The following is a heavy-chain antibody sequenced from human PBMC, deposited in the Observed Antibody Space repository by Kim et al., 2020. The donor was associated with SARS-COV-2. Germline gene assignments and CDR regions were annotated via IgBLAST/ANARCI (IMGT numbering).Heavy chain of an antibody. J-gene: IGHJ6*02. CDR3: ARGRYYDSSGYYSERQNYGMDV. CDR1: GGSISSGGYY. V-gene: IGHV4-31*03. D-gene: IGHD3-22*01. Sequence: SETLSLTCTVSGGSISSGGYYWSWIRQHPGKGLEWIGYIYYSGSTYYNPSLKSRVTISVDTSKNQFSLKLSSVTAADTAVYYCARGRYYDSSGYYSERQNYGMDVWGQGTTVTVSS. CDR2: IYYSGST.